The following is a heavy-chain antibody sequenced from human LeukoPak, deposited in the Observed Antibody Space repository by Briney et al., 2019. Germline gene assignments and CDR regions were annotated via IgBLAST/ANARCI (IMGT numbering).Heavy chain of an antibody. J-gene: IGHJ1*01. V-gene: IGHV3-7*01. CDR2: IKEDGSEK. D-gene: IGHD4-17*01. CDR1: GFTFSSYW. CDR3: ATDQDHGYFRQ. Sequence: GGSLRLSCAASGFTFSSYWMSWVRQAPGKKPEWVANIKEDGSEKYYDDSVRGRFTISRDNAKNTLYLDMNSLRAEDTAVFYCATDQDHGYFRQWGQGTLLTVSS.